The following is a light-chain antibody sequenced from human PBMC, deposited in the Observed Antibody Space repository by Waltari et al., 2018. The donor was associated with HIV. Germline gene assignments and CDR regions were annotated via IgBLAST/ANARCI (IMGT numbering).Light chain of an antibody. CDR1: SLRSYY. Sequence: SSELTQDPAVSVALGQTVRITCQGDSLRSYYASWYQQKPGQAPVLVIYGKNNRPSWIPDRFSGSSSGNTASLTITGAQAEDEADYYCNSRDSSGTWVFGGGTKLTVL. J-gene: IGLJ3*02. CDR2: GKN. CDR3: NSRDSSGTWV. V-gene: IGLV3-19*01.